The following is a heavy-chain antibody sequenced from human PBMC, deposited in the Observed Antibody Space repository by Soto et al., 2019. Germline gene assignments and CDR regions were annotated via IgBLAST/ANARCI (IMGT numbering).Heavy chain of an antibody. J-gene: IGHJ1*01. Sequence: SETLSLTCTVSCGSVSSGSYYWSWIRQPPGEGLEWVGDIYYRGSTNYNPSLKSRVTISVDTSKNQFSLKLSSVTAADTAVYYCARGLTYYYGSGSYRGDFQHWGQGTLVTVSS. CDR3: ARGLTYYYGSGSYRGDFQH. CDR1: CGSVSSGSYY. D-gene: IGHD3-10*01. CDR2: IYYRGST. V-gene: IGHV4-61*01.